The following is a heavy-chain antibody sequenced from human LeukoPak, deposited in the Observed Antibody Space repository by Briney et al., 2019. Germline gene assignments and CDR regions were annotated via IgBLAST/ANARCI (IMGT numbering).Heavy chain of an antibody. CDR3: ASSPYGGNVDEYFQH. CDR2: ISSNGGST. Sequence: GGSLRLSFAAYGFIFSSYAVHWDRQAPGKGLEYVSAISSNGGSTYYANSVKGRFTISRDTSKNTLYLQMGSLRAEDMAVYYCASSPYGGNVDEYFQHWGQGTLVTVSS. D-gene: IGHD4-23*01. CDR1: GFIFSSYA. J-gene: IGHJ1*01. V-gene: IGHV3-64*01.